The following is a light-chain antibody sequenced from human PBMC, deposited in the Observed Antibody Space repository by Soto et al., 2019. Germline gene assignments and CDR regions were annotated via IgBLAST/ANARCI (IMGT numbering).Light chain of an antibody. V-gene: IGKV3-20*01. CDR2: DAS. CDR3: QHYDIYGRLT. CDR1: QSVGSNY. Sequence: EIVLTQSPDTLSLSPGERATLSCRASQSVGSNYLAWYQQKPGQAPRLLMYDASGRASGIPDRFSGSGSGTDFTLTISRLEPEDFATYYCQHYDIYGRLTFGPGTTVDIK. J-gene: IGKJ3*01.